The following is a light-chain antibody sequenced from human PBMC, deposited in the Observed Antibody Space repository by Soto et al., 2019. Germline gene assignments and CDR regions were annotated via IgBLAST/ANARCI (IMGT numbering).Light chain of an antibody. J-gene: IGKJ3*01. CDR2: AAS. CDR1: KGIRND. CDR3: LQDYNYPFT. V-gene: IGKV1-6*01. Sequence: AIQMTQSPSSLSASVGDRVTITCRASKGIRNDLGWYQQKPGKAPKLLIYAASSLQSGVPSRFSGSGSGTDFTITISSLQPEDFATYYCLQDYNYPFTFGPGTKVDIK.